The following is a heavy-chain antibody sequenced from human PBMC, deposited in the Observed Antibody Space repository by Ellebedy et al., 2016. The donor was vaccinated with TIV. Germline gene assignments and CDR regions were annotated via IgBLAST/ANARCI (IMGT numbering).Heavy chain of an antibody. CDR3: ASSRYHYYVGSTIFVY. D-gene: IGHD3-10*01. CDR1: GFTFSSYA. J-gene: IGHJ4*02. CDR2: VNAGGIVI. Sequence: PGGSLRLSCTASGFTFSSYAMSWVRQAPGKGLEWVAGVNAGGIVIAYADSVKGRFIISRDNSKNTLDLQMNSLRAEDTAVYYCASSRYHYYVGSTIFVYWGQGTLVTVSS. V-gene: IGHV3-23*01.